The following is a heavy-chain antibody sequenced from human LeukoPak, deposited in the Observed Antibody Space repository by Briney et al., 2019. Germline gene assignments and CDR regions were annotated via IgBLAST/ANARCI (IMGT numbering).Heavy chain of an antibody. D-gene: IGHD3-22*01. CDR2: ISTSGGSS. Sequence: GESLRLSCAASGFAFSSYAMSWVRQAPGKGLEWVSGISTSGGSSSYADSVKGRFTISRDNPRNTLYMQMNSLRAEDTALYYCAIMHPYYDGSGYWVQWGQGTLVTVSS. J-gene: IGHJ4*02. CDR1: GFAFSSYA. V-gene: IGHV3-23*01. CDR3: AIMHPYYDGSGYWVQ.